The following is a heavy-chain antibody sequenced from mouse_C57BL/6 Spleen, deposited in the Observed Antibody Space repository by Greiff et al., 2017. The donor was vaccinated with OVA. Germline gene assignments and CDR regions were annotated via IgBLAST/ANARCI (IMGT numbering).Heavy chain of an antibody. D-gene: IGHD1-1*01. CDR1: GYSFTGYY. V-gene: IGHV1-42*01. J-gene: IGHJ1*03. CDR2: INPSTGGT. Sequence: VQLQQSGPELVKPGASVKISCKASGYSFTGYYMNWVKQSPEKSLEWIGEINPSTGGTTYNQKFNAKATLTVDKASRTAYMQLKSLTSEDSAVYYCARYYGSSYRYFDVWGTGTTVTVSS. CDR3: ARYYGSSYRYFDV.